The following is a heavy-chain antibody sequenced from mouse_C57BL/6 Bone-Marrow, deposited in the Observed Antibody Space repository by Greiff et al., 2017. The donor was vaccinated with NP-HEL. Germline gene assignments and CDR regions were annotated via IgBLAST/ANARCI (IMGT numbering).Heavy chain of an antibody. J-gene: IGHJ3*01. CDR3: ARRDDYDKRGWFAY. D-gene: IGHD2-4*01. V-gene: IGHV1-81*01. CDR1: GYTFTSYG. Sequence: QVQLQQSGAELARPGASVKLSCKASGYTFTSYGISWVKQRTGQGLEWIGEIYPRSGNTYYNEKFKGKATLTADKSSSTAYMELRSLTSEDSAVYFCARRDDYDKRGWFAYWGQGTLVTVSA. CDR2: IYPRSGNT.